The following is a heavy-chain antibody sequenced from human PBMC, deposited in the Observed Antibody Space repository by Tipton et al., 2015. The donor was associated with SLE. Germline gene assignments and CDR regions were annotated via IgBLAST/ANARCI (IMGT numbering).Heavy chain of an antibody. Sequence: GLVKPSETLSLTCAVSGGSVSRDYWSWIRHPAGKGLEWIGRIYTSGATDHNPSLRSRVTVSRDTSKNQLSLKMTSVIAADTAVYYCARDFWSGNSHFFDLWGQGTLVTVSS. CDR3: ARDFWSGNSHFFDL. CDR2: IYTSGAT. V-gene: IGHV4-4*07. CDR1: GGSVSRDY. J-gene: IGHJ5*02. D-gene: IGHD3-3*01.